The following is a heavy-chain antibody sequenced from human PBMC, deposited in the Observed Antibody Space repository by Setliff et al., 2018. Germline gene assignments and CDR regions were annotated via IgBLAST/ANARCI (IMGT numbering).Heavy chain of an antibody. V-gene: IGHV3-23*01. CDR1: GFIFKRFA. J-gene: IGHJ4*02. CDR2: ISSCGRFK. CDR3: SVRDYYDSSGYHDY. Sequence: PGGSLRLSCAASGFIFKRFAMTWVRQAPGKGLEWIASISSCGRFKYYADSVKGRFTISRDNSKNTLYLQMNSLRAEDTAVYYCSVRDYYDSSGYHDYWGQGTLVTVSS. D-gene: IGHD3-22*01.